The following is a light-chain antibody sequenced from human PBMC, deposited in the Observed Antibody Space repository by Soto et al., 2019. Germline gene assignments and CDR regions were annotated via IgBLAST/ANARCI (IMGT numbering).Light chain of an antibody. Sequence: QSALTQPASVSGSPGQSITISCTGSSSDIGSYNLVSWYQQRPGKAPKLLIFEGSKRPSGVPDRFSGSKSGNTASLTISGLQAADEADYFCAAWDDSVGGPVFGGGTKLTVL. CDR2: EGS. V-gene: IGLV2-14*02. CDR1: SSDIGSYNL. CDR3: AAWDDSVGGPV. J-gene: IGLJ3*02.